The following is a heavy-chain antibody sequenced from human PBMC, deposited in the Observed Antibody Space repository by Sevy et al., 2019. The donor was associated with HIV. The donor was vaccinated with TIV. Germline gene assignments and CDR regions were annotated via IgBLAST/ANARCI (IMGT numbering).Heavy chain of an antibody. J-gene: IGHJ2*01. CDR1: AFTFNNFW. V-gene: IGHV3-7*01. CDR3: AGELGGGSGYFDF. CDR2: IKEDGRGT. Sequence: GGSLRLSCAASAFTFNNFWMSWVRQAPGKGLEWVAHIKEDGRGTYYVDSVRGRFTISRDNATNSVYVQMNSLRAEDTAVYYCAGELGGGSGYFDFWGRGTLVTVSS. D-gene: IGHD3-16*01.